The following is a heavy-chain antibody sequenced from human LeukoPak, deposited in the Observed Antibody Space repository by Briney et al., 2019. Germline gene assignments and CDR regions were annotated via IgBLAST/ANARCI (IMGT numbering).Heavy chain of an antibody. CDR1: GVSISGYY. CDR2: IEYSGRT. J-gene: IGHJ4*02. Sequence: SETLSLTCIVSGVSISGYYWSWIRQPPGKGLEWIGYIEYSGRTEYKPSLQSRLTISVDTSKNQFSRKVNSVTAADTAVYYCARGVYGGYFDQWGQGALVTVSS. V-gene: IGHV4-59*01. D-gene: IGHD4/OR15-4a*01. CDR3: ARGVYGGYFDQ.